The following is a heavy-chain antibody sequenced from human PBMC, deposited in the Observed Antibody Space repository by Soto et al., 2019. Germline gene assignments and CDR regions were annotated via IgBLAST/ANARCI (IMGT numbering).Heavy chain of an antibody. Sequence: GGSLRLSCSASGFTFSSYAMHWVRQAPGKGLEYVSAISSNVGSTYYADSVKGRFTISRDNSKNTLYLQMSSLRAEDTAVYYCVKDSVDSSGYYYEDYWGQGTLVTVSS. CDR2: ISSNVGST. CDR1: GFTFSSYA. J-gene: IGHJ4*02. D-gene: IGHD3-22*01. CDR3: VKDSVDSSGYYYEDY. V-gene: IGHV3-64D*06.